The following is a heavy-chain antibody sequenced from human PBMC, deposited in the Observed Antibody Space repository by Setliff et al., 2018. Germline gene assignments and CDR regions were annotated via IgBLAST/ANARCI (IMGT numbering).Heavy chain of an antibody. V-gene: IGHV4-38-2*02. J-gene: IGHJ3*02. CDR1: GYSISSAYY. Sequence: SETLSLTCAVSGYSISSAYYWGWIRQTPGKGLEWIGSIFRSGRSYYNPSLKSRVTMSVDTSKSQFSLKLSSVTAADTAVYYCAKDVGDGYGVDAYASGGFDIWGQGTLVTVSS. D-gene: IGHD5-18*01. CDR2: IFRSGRS. CDR3: AKDVGDGYGVDAYASGGFDI.